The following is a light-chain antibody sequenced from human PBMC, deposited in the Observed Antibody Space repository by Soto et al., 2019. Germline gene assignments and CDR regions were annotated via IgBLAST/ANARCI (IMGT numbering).Light chain of an antibody. CDR2: AAS. CDR1: QGISSY. J-gene: IGKJ3*01. V-gene: IGKV1-9*01. CDR3: QQLNSYPGIT. Sequence: DIQLTQSPSFLSASVGDRVTITCRASQGISSYLAWYQQKPGKAPKLLIYAASTLQSGVPSRFSGSGSGTEFTLTISSMQPADFATYYCQQLNSYPGITFGPGTKVDIK.